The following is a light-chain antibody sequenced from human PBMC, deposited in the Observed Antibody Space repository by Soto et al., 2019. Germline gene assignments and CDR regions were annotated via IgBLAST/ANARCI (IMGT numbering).Light chain of an antibody. CDR1: QSVSSY. CDR2: EAS. V-gene: IGKV3-11*01. CDR3: QQRSNWPPD. J-gene: IGKJ4*01. Sequence: EIVLTQSPATLSLSPGERATLSCRASQSVSSYLAWYQQKPGQAPRLLIYEASNRATGIPARFSGSGSGTDFTLTISSLEPEDFAVYYCQQRSNWPPDFGGGTKVEIK.